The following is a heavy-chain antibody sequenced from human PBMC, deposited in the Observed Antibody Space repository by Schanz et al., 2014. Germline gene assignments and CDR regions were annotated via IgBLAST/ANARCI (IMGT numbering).Heavy chain of an antibody. J-gene: IGHJ4*02. Sequence: VQLVESGGGLVKPGGSLRLSCAASGFIFSNYGMHWVRQGPGKGLEWLAFIRYDGSDKYYVDSVKGRFTISRDNSRNTLYLHMSSVRVEDKAVYYCAKDKGEFLDYWGQGTLVTVSS. CDR1: GFIFSNYG. CDR3: AKDKGEFLDY. CDR2: IRYDGSDK. D-gene: IGHD3-10*01. V-gene: IGHV3-30*02.